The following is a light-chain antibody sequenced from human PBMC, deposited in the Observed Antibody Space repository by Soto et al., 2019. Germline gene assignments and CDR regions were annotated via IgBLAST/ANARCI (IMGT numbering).Light chain of an antibody. CDR1: SSDVVGYNY. CDR2: DAS. J-gene: IGLJ1*01. CDR3: CSDAGSYV. Sequence: QSALTQPRSVSGSPGQSVTISCTGTSSDVVGYNYVSWYQQQPGKAPKLMIYDASKRPSGVPDRFSGSKSGSTASLTISGLQAEDEADYYCCSDAGSYVFGSGTKLTVL. V-gene: IGLV2-11*01.